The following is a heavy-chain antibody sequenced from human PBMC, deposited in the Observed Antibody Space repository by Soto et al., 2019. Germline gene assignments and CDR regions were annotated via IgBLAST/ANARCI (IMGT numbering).Heavy chain of an antibody. J-gene: IGHJ6*04. Sequence: QVTLKESGPVLVKPTETLTLTCTVSGFSLTNTRMGVSWIRQPPGKALEWLAHIFSNDEKSYSTSLKSRLTISKATSKGRVVLTMTNRDPVNTPTYSCAGMGDRGEHSFYSGMAVWGKGTTVTVPS. CDR3: AGMGDRGEHSFYSGMAV. V-gene: IGHV2-26*01. D-gene: IGHD3-16*01. CDR2: IFSNDEK. CDR1: GFSLTNTRMG.